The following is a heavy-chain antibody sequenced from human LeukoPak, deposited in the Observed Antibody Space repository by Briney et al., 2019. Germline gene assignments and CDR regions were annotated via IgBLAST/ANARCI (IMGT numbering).Heavy chain of an antibody. J-gene: IGHJ4*02. CDR1: GFTVSTNY. D-gene: IGHD3-16*01. CDR2: ISYDVNIK. V-gene: IGHV3-30*03. Sequence: GGSLRLSCAASGFTVSTNYMSWVRQAPGKGLEWVAMISYDVNIKYYGDSVKGRFAVSRDNSKNTLSLQMNSLRPEDTGLYYCARDISGGGLDYWGQGTLVTVST. CDR3: ARDISGGGLDY.